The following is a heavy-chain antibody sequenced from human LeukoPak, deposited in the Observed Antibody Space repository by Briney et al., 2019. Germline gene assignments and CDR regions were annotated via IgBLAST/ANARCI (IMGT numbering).Heavy chain of an antibody. CDR2: IRRDGGEK. J-gene: IGHJ4*02. CDR1: GLTFSTCA. V-gene: IGHV3-30*02. CDR3: VKDDPVLHF. Sequence: QAGGSLRLACSASGLTFSTCAMHWVRQAPGRGLEWLRLIRRDGGEKFYSDSVKGRFTVSRDNFKNMLYLEMNSLRSEDTAVYYCVKDDPVLHFWGQGTLVSVSS.